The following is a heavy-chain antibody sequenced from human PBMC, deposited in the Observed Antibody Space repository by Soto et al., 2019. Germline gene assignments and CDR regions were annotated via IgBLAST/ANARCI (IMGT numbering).Heavy chain of an antibody. D-gene: IGHD6-13*01. CDR3: ARDRAAAGTPSPLDY. Sequence: SVKVSCKASGGTFSSYAISWVRQAPGQGLEWMGGIIPIFGTANYAQKFQGRVTITADESTSTAYMELSSLRSEDTAVYYCARDRAAAGTPSPLDYWGRGTLVTVSS. CDR2: IIPIFGTA. J-gene: IGHJ4*02. CDR1: GGTFSSYA. V-gene: IGHV1-69*13.